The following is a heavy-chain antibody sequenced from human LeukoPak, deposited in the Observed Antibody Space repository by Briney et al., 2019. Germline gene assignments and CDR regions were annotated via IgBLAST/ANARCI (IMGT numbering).Heavy chain of an antibody. V-gene: IGHV3-30*03. CDR1: GFTFSSYG. D-gene: IGHD3-3*01. CDR2: ISYDGSNK. CDR3: ATQTRLRFLDD. J-gene: IGHJ4*02. Sequence: GRSLRLSCAASGFTFSSYGMHWVRQAPGKGLEWVAVISYDGSNKYYADSVKGRFTISRDNSKNTLYLQMNSLRAEDTAVYYCATQTRLRFLDDWGQGTLVTVSS.